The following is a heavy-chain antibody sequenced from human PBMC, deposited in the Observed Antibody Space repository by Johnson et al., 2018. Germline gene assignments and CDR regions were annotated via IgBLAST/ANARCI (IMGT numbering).Heavy chain of an antibody. Sequence: QVQLVQSGAEVKKPGASVKVSCKASGYTFTSYDINWVRQATVQGLEWMGWMNPNSGNTGYAQKFQGRVTMPRNTSISTAYMELSSLRSKDTAAYYRAKDPHYDILPGPYRRYDHGMEVGGQGTTVTVSS. CDR2: MNPNSGNT. D-gene: IGHD3-9*01. V-gene: IGHV1-8*01. CDR1: GYTFTSYD. J-gene: IGHJ6*02. CDR3: AKDPHYDILPGPYRRYDHGMEV.